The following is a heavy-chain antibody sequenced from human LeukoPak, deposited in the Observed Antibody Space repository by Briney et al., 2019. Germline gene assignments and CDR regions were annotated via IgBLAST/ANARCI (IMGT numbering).Heavy chain of an antibody. J-gene: IGHJ4*02. CDR3: ARGCSGGSCYLDY. D-gene: IGHD2-15*01. V-gene: IGHV4-39*07. CDR2: IYYSGYT. CDR1: GGSISSSSYY. Sequence: SETLSLTCTVSGGSISSSSYYWGWIRQPPGKGLEWIGSIYYSGYTYYNPSLKSRVTISVDTSKNQFSLKLTSVTAADTAVYYCARGCSGGSCYLDYWGQGTLVTVSS.